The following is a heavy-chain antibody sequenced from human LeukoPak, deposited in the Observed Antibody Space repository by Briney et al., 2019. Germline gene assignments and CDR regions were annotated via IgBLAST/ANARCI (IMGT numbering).Heavy chain of an antibody. Sequence: GGSLRLSCAASGFTFSSYSMSWVRQAPGKGLEWVSGISGSGGSTYYADSVKGRFTISRDNSKNTLYLQMNSLRAEDTAVYYCAKSRQQWLVHFDYWGQGTLVTVSS. CDR3: AKSRQQWLVHFDY. CDR1: GFTFSSYS. V-gene: IGHV3-23*01. CDR2: ISGSGGST. J-gene: IGHJ4*02. D-gene: IGHD6-19*01.